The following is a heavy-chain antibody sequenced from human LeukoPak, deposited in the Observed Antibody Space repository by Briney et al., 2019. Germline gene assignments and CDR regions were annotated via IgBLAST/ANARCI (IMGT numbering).Heavy chain of an antibody. CDR1: GGTFSSYA. D-gene: IGHD3-22*01. CDR3: ARGYYDSSGYFPLDY. J-gene: IGHJ4*02. Sequence: SVKVSCKASGGTFSSYAISWVRPAPGQGLEWMGGIIPIFGTANYAQKFQGRVTITTDESTSTAYMELSSLRSEDTAVYYCARGYYDSSGYFPLDYWGQGTLVTVSS. CDR2: IIPIFGTA. V-gene: IGHV1-69*05.